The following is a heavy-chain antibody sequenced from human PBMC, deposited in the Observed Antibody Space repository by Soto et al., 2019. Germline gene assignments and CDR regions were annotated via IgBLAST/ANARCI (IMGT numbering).Heavy chain of an antibody. Sequence: GGSLRLSCVASGFIFSNCWMHWVRQAPGMGLVWVSHINSDGSSTTYADSVKGRFTISRDNAKNSLYLQMNSLRAEDTAVYYCAKDTVEYSSYYYYGMDVWGQGTTVTVSS. V-gene: IGHV3-74*01. J-gene: IGHJ6*02. CDR1: GFIFSNCW. CDR3: AKDTVEYSSYYYYGMDV. CDR2: INSDGSST. D-gene: IGHD6-6*01.